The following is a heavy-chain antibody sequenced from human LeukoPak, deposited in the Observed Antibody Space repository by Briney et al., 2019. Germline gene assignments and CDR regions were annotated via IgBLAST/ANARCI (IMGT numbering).Heavy chain of an antibody. V-gene: IGHV3-23*01. CDR3: AKQWGYSSDWFDP. Sequence: GGSLRLSCSASGFTFSSSAMSWVRQAPGKGLEWVSAISGSGTSTFYADSVKGRFTISRDNSKNTLYLRVNSLRAADTAVYHCAKQWGYSSDWFDPWGQGTLVTVSS. CDR1: GFTFSSSA. J-gene: IGHJ5*02. CDR2: ISGSGTST. D-gene: IGHD5-18*01.